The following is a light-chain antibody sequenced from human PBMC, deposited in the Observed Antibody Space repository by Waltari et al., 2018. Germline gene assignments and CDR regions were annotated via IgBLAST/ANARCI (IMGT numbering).Light chain of an antibody. CDR3: FSYADGRSLV. Sequence: QSALTQPASVSGSPGQSITISCTGSSTDLGSSTLVSWYQHPPAKAPKLPLYEGPERPSGISHRFSGSKSGNTASLTISKLQAEDEADYYCFSYADGRSLVFGGGTKLTV. CDR1: STDLGSSTL. CDR2: EGP. V-gene: IGLV2-23*01. J-gene: IGLJ2*01.